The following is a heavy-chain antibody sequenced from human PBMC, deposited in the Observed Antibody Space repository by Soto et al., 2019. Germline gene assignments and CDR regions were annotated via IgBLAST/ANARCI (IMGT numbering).Heavy chain of an antibody. D-gene: IGHD3-10*01. CDR1: GGSIFSYY. J-gene: IGHJ5*01. CDR3: ARLGRYYQSLDS. CDR2: IYYSGST. V-gene: IGHV4-59*08. Sequence: SETLSLICTVSGGSIFSYYWSWIRQSPGKGLEWIGYIYYSGSTNYNPSLKSRVTISLETSKSQFSLRLTSVTAADTAVYYCARLGRYYQSLDSWGPGTLVTVSS.